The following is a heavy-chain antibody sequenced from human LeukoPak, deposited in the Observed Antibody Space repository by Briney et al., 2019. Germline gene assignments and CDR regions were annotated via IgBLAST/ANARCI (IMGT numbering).Heavy chain of an antibody. Sequence: GGSLRLSCAASGFTFSSYWMGWVRQAPGKRLEWVANMNIDGSEKYYADSVKGRFTISRDNARNSVYLQMNSLRVEDTAVYYWGRARVGGDRLLDYWGQGTLVTAS. V-gene: IGHV3-7*01. CDR3: GRARVGGDRLLDY. CDR2: MNIDGSEK. CDR1: GFTFSSYW. D-gene: IGHD6-25*01. J-gene: IGHJ4*02.